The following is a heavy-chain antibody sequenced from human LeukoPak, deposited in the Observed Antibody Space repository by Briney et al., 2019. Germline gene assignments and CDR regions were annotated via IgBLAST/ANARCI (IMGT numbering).Heavy chain of an antibody. J-gene: IGHJ6*02. CDR3: ARGHAIAAGPYYYGMDV. D-gene: IGHD6-13*01. V-gene: IGHV3-30-3*01. Sequence: GRSLRLSCAASGFTFSSYAMHWVRQAPDKGLEWVAVISYDGSNKYYADSVKGRFTISRDNSKNTLYLQMNSLRAEDTAVYYCARGHAIAAGPYYYGMDVWGQGTTVTVSS. CDR2: ISYDGSNK. CDR1: GFTFSSYA.